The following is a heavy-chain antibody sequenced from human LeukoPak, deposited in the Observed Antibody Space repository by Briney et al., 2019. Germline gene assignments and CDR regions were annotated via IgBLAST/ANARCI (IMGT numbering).Heavy chain of an antibody. CDR2: ISDTGATT. CDR3: AKDTSIGRYCTNGVCSPFDY. Sequence: GGSLRLSCAGSGFTFSSYAMSWVRQAPGKGLEWVSAISDTGATTYDADSVKGRFTISRDNSRSTLHLQMNSLSAEDTALYYCAKDTSIGRYCTNGVCSPFDYWGQGTLVTVSS. D-gene: IGHD2-8*01. J-gene: IGHJ4*02. CDR1: GFTFSSYA. V-gene: IGHV3-23*01.